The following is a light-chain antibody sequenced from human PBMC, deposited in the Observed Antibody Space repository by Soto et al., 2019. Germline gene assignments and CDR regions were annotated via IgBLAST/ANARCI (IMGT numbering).Light chain of an antibody. J-gene: IGKJ2*01. CDR3: LQDYNSPYT. V-gene: IGKV1-6*01. CDR2: GAS. CDR1: QGIRYD. Sequence: AIQMTQSPSSLSASVGDRVTITCRASQGIRYDLGWYQQKPGKAPKLLIYGASSLQSGVPSRFSGSGSGTDFTLTISSLQPEVFATYYCLQDYNSPYTFGQGTKLEIK.